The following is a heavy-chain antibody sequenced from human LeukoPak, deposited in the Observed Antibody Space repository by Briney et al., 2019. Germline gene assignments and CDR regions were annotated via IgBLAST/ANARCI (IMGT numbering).Heavy chain of an antibody. J-gene: IGHJ5*02. CDR2: INPAGGSI. CDR1: EYTFTSYN. V-gene: IGHV1-46*01. CDR3: ARGLSYYDFWSGYYTCWFDP. D-gene: IGHD3-3*01. Sequence: ASVKVSCKAFEYTFTSYNMHWVRQAPGQGLEWMGMINPAGGSISLAQKFQGRVTMTRNTSISTAYMELSSLRSEDTAVYYCARGLSYYDFWSGYYTCWFDPWGQGTLVTVSS.